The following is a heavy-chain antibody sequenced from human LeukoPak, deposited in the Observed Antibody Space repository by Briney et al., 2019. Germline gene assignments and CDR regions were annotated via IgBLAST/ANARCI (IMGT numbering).Heavy chain of an antibody. V-gene: IGHV1-69*06. J-gene: IGHJ5*02. D-gene: IGHD6-13*01. CDR2: IIPIFGAA. CDR3: ARKTQAATPGSLEFDP. CDR1: RDTFSSYA. Sequence: GSSVKVSCKASRDTFSSYAISWVRQAPGQGLEWMGRIIPIFGAASYAQKFQGRFTITADKSTTTVYMELRSLRSEDTAVYYCARKTQAATPGSLEFDPWGQGTPVTVSS.